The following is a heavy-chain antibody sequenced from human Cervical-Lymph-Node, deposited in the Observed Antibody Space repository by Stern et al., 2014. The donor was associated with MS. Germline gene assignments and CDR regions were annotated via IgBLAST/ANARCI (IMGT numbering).Heavy chain of an antibody. CDR3: ARRGMDV. J-gene: IGHJ6*02. V-gene: IGHV5-51*01. CDR1: GYSFNIYW. Sequence: EDQLVESGAEVKKPGESLTISCKGFGYSFNIYWIAWVRQRPGKGLEWMGIIYPDDSDTGYSPSFQGQVTFSVDKSISTAYRQWSSLKPSDTATYFCARRGMDVWGQGTSVTVSS. CDR2: IYPDDSDT.